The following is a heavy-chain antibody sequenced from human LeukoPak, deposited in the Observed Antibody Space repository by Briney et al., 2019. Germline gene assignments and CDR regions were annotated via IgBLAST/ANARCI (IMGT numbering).Heavy chain of an antibody. D-gene: IGHD3-3*01. J-gene: IGHJ1*01. Sequence: GGSLRLSCAASGFTFSSYAMSWFRQAPGKGLEWVSAISGSGGSTYYADSVKGRFTISRDNSKNTLYLHMNSLRAEDTAVYYCAKPSGGIFGVSYFQHWGRGTLVTVSS. CDR2: ISGSGGST. CDR3: AKPSGGIFGVSYFQH. CDR1: GFTFSSYA. V-gene: IGHV3-23*01.